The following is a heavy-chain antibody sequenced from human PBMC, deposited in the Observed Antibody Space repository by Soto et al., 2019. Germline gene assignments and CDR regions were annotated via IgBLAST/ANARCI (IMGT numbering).Heavy chain of an antibody. J-gene: IGHJ5*02. Sequence: EVQLVESGGGMVQPGRSLRLSCAASGFTFGDYAMHWVRQAPGKGLEWVAGISWNSDTIGYVDSVKGRFTISRDNAKNSLYLQMNSLRPEDTAFYYCAKDMSLGWYTLFNPWGQGTLVTVSS. D-gene: IGHD6-19*01. CDR1: GFTFGDYA. CDR2: ISWNSDTI. V-gene: IGHV3-9*01. CDR3: AKDMSLGWYTLFNP.